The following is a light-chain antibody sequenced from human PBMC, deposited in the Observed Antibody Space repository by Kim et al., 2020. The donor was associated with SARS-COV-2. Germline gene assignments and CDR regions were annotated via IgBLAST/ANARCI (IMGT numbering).Light chain of an antibody. J-gene: IGKJ5*01. CDR3: QQDDDLPIT. Sequence: DIQMTQSPSSVSASVGDRVIITCQASQDMNNFLNWYQQKPGRAPKLLIYDASNLAAGVPSRFSGSGSGTEFTFTISSLQPEYIAVYYCQQDDDLPITFGQGTRLESK. CDR1: QDMNNF. V-gene: IGKV1-33*01. CDR2: DAS.